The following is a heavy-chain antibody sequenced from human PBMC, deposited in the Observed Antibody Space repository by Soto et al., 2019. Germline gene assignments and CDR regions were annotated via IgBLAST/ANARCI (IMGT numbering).Heavy chain of an antibody. J-gene: IGHJ6*02. V-gene: IGHV1-18*01. D-gene: IGHD1-26*01. Sequence: QVQLVQSGPEVKKPGASVKVSCKASGYTFTTYGISWVRQAPGQGLEWMGWISGYNGQTNYAQKFRGRVTITTDTTTSTAYMELRGLRSDDTTMYYCARDGSKALWVEGLNAMDAWGQGTTVTVSS. CDR1: GYTFTTYG. CDR2: ISGYNGQT. CDR3: ARDGSKALWVEGLNAMDA.